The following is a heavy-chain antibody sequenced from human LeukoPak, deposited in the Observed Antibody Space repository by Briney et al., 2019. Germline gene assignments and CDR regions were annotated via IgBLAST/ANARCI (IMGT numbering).Heavy chain of an antibody. CDR3: ARGAVAGTVDWFDP. CDR1: GGTFSSYA. D-gene: IGHD6-19*01. CDR2: IIPIFGTA. J-gene: IGHJ5*02. Sequence: GASVKVSCKASGGTFSSYAISWVRQAPGQGPEWMGGIIPIFGTANYAQKFQGRVTITTDESTSTAYMELSSLRSEDTAVYYCARGAVAGTVDWFDPWGQGTLVTVSS. V-gene: IGHV1-69*05.